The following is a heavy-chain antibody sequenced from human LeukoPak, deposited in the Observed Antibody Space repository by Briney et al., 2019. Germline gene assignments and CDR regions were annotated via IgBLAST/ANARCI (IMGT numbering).Heavy chain of an antibody. D-gene: IGHD4-17*01. J-gene: IGHJ4*02. V-gene: IGHV3-74*01. CDR3: TRSHEYTYGEFDY. Sequence: GGSLRLSCAASGFTFSKYWMHWVRQAPGKGLVWVSRINIPGSSTSYADSVKGRFTISRDNAKNTLYLQMNSLRPEDTAVYFCTRSHEYTYGEFDYCGQGTLVTVSS. CDR2: INIPGSST. CDR1: GFTFSKYW.